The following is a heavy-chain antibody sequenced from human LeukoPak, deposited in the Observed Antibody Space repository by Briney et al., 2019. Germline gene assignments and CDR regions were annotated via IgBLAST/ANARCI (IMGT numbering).Heavy chain of an antibody. Sequence: SETLSLTCTVSGGSISSYYWSWIRQPPGKGLEWIGYIYYSGSTNYSPSLKGRVTISVDTSKNQFSLKLRSVTAADTAVYYCARVTGYMIEDYFDYWGQGILVTVSS. J-gene: IGHJ4*02. CDR2: IYYSGST. V-gene: IGHV4-59*01. D-gene: IGHD3-9*01. CDR3: ARVTGYMIEDYFDY. CDR1: GGSISSYY.